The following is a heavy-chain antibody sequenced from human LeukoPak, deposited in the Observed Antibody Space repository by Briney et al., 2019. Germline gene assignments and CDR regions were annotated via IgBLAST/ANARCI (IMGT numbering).Heavy chain of an antibody. CDR3: AKDRSSSARED. CDR1: GFTFTSYG. J-gene: IGHJ4*02. Sequence: ASVTVSCKTSGFTFTSYGISWVRQAPGQGLAWVGWISGYNGNTNYAQKFRGRLTMTTDTSTTTAYMELRSLRSDDTAVYYCAKDRSSSAREDWGQGTLVTVSS. CDR2: ISGYNGNT. D-gene: IGHD6-13*01. V-gene: IGHV1-18*01.